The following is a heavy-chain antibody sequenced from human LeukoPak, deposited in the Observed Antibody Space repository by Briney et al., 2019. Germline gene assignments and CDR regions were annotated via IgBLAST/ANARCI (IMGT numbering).Heavy chain of an antibody. Sequence: PGGSLRLSCAASGFTFTNYEMNWVRQAPGKGLEWISYISGGDNAIYYADSVKGRFTISRDNGKNSLYLHMSSLRAEDTAVYYCATETEYSNYDAFDIWGQGTMVTVSS. CDR1: GFTFTNYE. CDR2: ISGGDNAI. V-gene: IGHV3-48*03. D-gene: IGHD4-11*01. J-gene: IGHJ3*02. CDR3: ATETEYSNYDAFDI.